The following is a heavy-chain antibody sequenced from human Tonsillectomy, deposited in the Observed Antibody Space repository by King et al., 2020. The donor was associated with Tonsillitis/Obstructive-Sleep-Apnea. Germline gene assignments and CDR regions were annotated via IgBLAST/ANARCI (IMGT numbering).Heavy chain of an antibody. J-gene: IGHJ5*02. V-gene: IGHV1-69*01. CDR1: GGTFSSYA. CDR2: IIPIFCTS. Sequence: QLVQSGAEVKKPGSSVKVSCKASGGTFSSYAISWVRQAPGQGLEWRGGIIPIFCTSNYAQKFQGRVTITADESTTTAYMELSSLRSEDTAVYYCATVPRANWFDPWGQGTLVTVSS. CDR3: ATVPRANWFDP.